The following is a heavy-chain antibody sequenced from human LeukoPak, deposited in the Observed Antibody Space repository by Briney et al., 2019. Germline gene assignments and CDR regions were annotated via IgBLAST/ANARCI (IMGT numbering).Heavy chain of an antibody. D-gene: IGHD2-2*01. CDR3: VRGSSVWRGTDY. CDR1: GFTFNRYW. J-gene: IGHJ4*02. V-gene: IGHV3-74*01. CDR2: LNDDGSYI. Sequence: PGGSLRLSCTASGFTFNRYWMHWVRQPPGKGLVWVSRLNDDGSYIEYADSGKGRFTIYRDNAKNTLSLQMNSLRVEDAAVYYCVRGSSVWRGTDYWGQGTLVTVSS.